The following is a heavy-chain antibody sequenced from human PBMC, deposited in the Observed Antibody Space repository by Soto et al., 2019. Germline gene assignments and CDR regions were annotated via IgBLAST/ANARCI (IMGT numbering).Heavy chain of an antibody. CDR2: LNPNGGST. CDR1: GYPFTNSY. CDR3: ARNLAAGDY. Sequence: QVQLVQSGAEVKKPGASVKVSGRASGYPFTNSYLNWVGQAPGQGLEWMALLNPNGGSTNYAQNFQGRVTVTRDTSTSTVYMELTSLTSEDTAVYYCARNLAAGDYWGQGTLVTVSS. D-gene: IGHD6-13*01. V-gene: IGHV1-46*01. J-gene: IGHJ4*02.